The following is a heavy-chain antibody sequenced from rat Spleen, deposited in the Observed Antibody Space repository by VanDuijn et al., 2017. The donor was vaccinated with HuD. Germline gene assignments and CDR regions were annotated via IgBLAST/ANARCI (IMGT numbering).Heavy chain of an antibody. Sequence: EVQLVESGGGLVQPGRSLKLSCVASGFTFNNYWMTWIRQAPGKGLEWVASITNTGGSTYYPDSVKGRFTISRDNAESTLHLQMNSLRSEDTATYYCARPTGYGYNYGWFAYWGQGTLVTVSS. CDR1: GFTFNNYW. CDR2: ITNTGGST. J-gene: IGHJ3*01. CDR3: ARPTGYGYNYGWFAY. D-gene: IGHD1-9*01. V-gene: IGHV5-31*01.